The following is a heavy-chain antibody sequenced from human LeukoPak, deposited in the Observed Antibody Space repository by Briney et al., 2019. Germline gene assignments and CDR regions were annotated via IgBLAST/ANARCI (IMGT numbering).Heavy chain of an antibody. CDR3: ARDSHYYGSGSYSSFDY. CDR2: IYTSGST. CDR1: GGSFSSYY. Sequence: SETLSLTCAVYGGSFSSYYWSWIRQPAGKGLEWIGRIYTSGSTNYNPSLKSRVTMSVDTSKNQFSLKLSSVTAADTAVYYCARDSHYYGSGSYSSFDYWGQGTLVTVSS. J-gene: IGHJ4*02. V-gene: IGHV4-4*07. D-gene: IGHD3-10*01.